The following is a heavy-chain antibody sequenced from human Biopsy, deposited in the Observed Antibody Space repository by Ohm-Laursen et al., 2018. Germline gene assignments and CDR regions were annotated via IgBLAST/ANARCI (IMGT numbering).Heavy chain of an antibody. CDR3: ARGSNEYGGLYFPH. Sequence: SETLSLTCTVSGGSFTGHYWTWIRQPPGKGLEWIGHISRTGYTSYKSSLKSRVTISLDTSRKHFSLRLTSLAAADTAAYYCARGSNEYGGLYFPHWGQGTLVTVSS. CDR1: GGSFTGHY. CDR2: ISRTGYT. J-gene: IGHJ1*01. V-gene: IGHV4-59*11. D-gene: IGHD4-23*01.